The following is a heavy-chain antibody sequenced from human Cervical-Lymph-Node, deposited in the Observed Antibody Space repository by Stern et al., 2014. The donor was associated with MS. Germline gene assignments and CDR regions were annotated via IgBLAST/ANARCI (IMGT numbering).Heavy chain of an antibody. J-gene: IGHJ4*02. D-gene: IGHD1-26*01. V-gene: IGHV1-46*01. Sequence: VQLVQSGAEVKEPGASVKVSCTASGYTFTDYNIQWVRQAPVPGLEWMGMISPDGGRTAYAPKFRGRVTMTRDKSTATVYMELNSLRSEDTAVYFCARVAPTVGAAYWGQGTLVTVSS. CDR1: GYTFTDYN. CDR3: ARVAPTVGAAY. CDR2: ISPDGGRT.